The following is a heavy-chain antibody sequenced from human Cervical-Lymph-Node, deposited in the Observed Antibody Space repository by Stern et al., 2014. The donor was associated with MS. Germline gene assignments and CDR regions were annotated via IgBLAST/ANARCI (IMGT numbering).Heavy chain of an antibody. J-gene: IGHJ5*02. CDR2: IYSSGSA. D-gene: IGHD1-26*01. Sequence: QVQLQESGPGLVKPSQSLSLTCIVSGGSIGIGSYSWSWIRQPAGKGLEWIGHIYSSGSANYNPSPKSEVTLSVDASENRFSRRLSFVTATDTAMYYCARSGRGFAWFDTWGQGALVTVSS. CDR1: GGSIGIGSYS. CDR3: ARSGRGFAWFDT. V-gene: IGHV4-61*02.